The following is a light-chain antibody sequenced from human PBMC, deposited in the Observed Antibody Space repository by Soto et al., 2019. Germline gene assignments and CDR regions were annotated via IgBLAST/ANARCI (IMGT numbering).Light chain of an antibody. J-gene: IGLJ2*01. CDR1: SSNIGAGYD. CDR3: HYYGSRGSLVA. V-gene: IGLV1-40*01. Sequence: QSVLTQPPSVSGAPGQRVTISCTGSSSNIGAGYDVHWYQQLPGTAPKLLIYGISNRPSGVPDRFSGSKSGTSASLAITGLQAEDDADYDCHYYGSRGSLVAFGGGTKLTVL. CDR2: GIS.